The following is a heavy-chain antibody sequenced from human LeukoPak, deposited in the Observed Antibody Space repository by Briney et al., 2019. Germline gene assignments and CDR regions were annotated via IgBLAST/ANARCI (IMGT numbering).Heavy chain of an antibody. CDR3: ARSKPPAVKDYYGLDV. J-gene: IGHJ6*02. D-gene: IGHD6-13*01. CDR2: IYSAGST. Sequence: GGSLRLSCAASGFTVSSNYMNWVRQAPGRGLEWVSVIYSAGSTYYVDSVKGRFTISGDTSKNTLYLLMNSLRAEDTAVYFCARSKPPAVKDYYGLDVWGQGTTVTVSS. V-gene: IGHV3-66*01. CDR1: GFTVSSNY.